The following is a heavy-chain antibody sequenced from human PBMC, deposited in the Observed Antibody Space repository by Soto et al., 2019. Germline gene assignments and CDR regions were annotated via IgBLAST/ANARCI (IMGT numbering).Heavy chain of an antibody. CDR3: ARDSGWPILNFDN. CDR2: IWYDGTQK. J-gene: IGHJ4*02. CDR1: GFTFNTYS. Sequence: QVQLEESGGGVVQPGRSLRLSCEASGFTFNTYSMHWVRQPPGKGLEWLAAIWYDGTQKYYADSVKGRFIISRDNSKKTLCLEMNALRHEDTAVYFCARDSGWPILNFDNWGQGTPVTVSS. V-gene: IGHV3-33*01. D-gene: IGHD3-10*01.